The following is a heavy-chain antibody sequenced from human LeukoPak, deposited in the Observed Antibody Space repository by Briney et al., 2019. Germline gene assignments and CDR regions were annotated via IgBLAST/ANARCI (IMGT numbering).Heavy chain of an antibody. CDR1: GLIFSDAW. V-gene: IGHV3-15*04. CDR2: IANKINSERK. CDR3: TTEGQGMESSGFDF. Sequence: GGSLRLSCAASGLIFSDAWMGWVRQAPGKGLEWVGRIANKINSERKDYAAPVRGRFSISRDDSENTLYLQMDGLQTEDTGVYYCTTEGQGMESSGFDFWGRGTPVTVSS. J-gene: IGHJ4*02. D-gene: IGHD3-10*01.